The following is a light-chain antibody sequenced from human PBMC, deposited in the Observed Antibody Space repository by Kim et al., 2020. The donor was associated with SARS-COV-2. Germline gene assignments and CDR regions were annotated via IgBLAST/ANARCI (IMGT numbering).Light chain of an antibody. Sequence: NFMLTQPHSVSGSPGKTITISCTRSSDDITTNYVRWYQQRPGSAPTTVIYEDNRRPSGVPDRFSGSIDSSSNSASLTISGLQTEDEADYYCQSYDSTDYVFGTGTKVTVL. CDR2: EDN. CDR3: QSYDSTDYV. CDR1: SDDITTNY. V-gene: IGLV6-57*03. J-gene: IGLJ1*01.